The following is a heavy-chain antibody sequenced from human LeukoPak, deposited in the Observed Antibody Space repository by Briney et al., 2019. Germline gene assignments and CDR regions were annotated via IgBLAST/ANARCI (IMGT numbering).Heavy chain of an antibody. D-gene: IGHD3-22*01. CDR1: GGSIRSGSHY. CDR3: AKRDDSGGNLVDL. Sequence: SETLSLTCTVSGGSIRSGSHYWVWIRQPPGKGLEWIGSIYYSGSTYYNPSLENRVTISIDTSKNHFSLNLSSLSAADTSVYYCAKRDDSGGNLVDLWGQGTLVTVS. J-gene: IGHJ4*02. V-gene: IGHV4-39*02. CDR2: IYYSGST.